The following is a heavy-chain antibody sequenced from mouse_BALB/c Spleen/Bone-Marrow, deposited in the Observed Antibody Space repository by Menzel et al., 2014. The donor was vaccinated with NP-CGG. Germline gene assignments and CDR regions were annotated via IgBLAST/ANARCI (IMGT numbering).Heavy chain of an antibody. Sequence: EVKLVESGGGLVQPGGSLRLSCATSGFTFTDYYMNWVRQPPGKALEWLGFIRNKANGYTTEYSASVKSRFTISRDNSQNILYIQMNTLRVDDSATYYCARDKGRVFFDYWGQGTTLTVSS. V-gene: IGHV7-3*02. CDR3: ARDKGRVFFDY. J-gene: IGHJ2*01. CDR2: IRNKANGYTT. CDR1: GFTFTDYY.